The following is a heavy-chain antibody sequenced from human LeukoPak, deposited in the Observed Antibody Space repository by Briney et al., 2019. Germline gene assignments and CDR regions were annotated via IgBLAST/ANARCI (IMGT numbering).Heavy chain of an antibody. CDR2: ILHDGSDK. Sequence: PGGSLRLSCAASGFAFSSYGMHWVRQAPGKGLEWVSVILHDGSDKFYADSAKGRFTVSRDNSKNTLYMEMNSLRPEDTAVYYCARGGISAYNYHAFDIWGQGTVVTVSS. J-gene: IGHJ3*02. V-gene: IGHV3-30*03. CDR3: ARGGISAYNYHAFDI. CDR1: GFAFSSYG. D-gene: IGHD3-22*01.